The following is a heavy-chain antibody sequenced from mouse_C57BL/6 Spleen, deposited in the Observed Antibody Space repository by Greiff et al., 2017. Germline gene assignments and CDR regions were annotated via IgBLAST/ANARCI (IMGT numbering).Heavy chain of an antibody. CDR3: ARSTVVGYYAMDY. V-gene: IGHV5-17*01. D-gene: IGHD1-1*01. CDR1: GFTFSDYG. J-gene: IGHJ4*01. CDR2: ISSGSSTI. Sequence: DVHLVESGGGLVKPGGSLKLSCAASGFTFSDYGMHWVRQAPEKGLEWVAYISSGSSTIYYADTVKGRFTISRDNAKNTLFLQMTSLRSEDTAMYYCARSTVVGYYAMDYWGQGTSVTVSS.